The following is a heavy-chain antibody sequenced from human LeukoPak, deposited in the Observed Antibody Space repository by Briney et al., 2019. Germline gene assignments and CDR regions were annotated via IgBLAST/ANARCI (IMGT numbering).Heavy chain of an antibody. Sequence: PSETLSLTCTVSGGSISSYYWSWIRQPPGKGLEWIGYIYYSGSTNYNPSLKSRVTLSVDTSMHQFSLRLSSVIAADTAMYYCARRYSRTWFFDYWGQGILVTVSS. CDR1: GGSISSYY. D-gene: IGHD6-13*01. CDR2: IYYSGST. V-gene: IGHV4-59*12. CDR3: ARRYSRTWFFDY. J-gene: IGHJ4*02.